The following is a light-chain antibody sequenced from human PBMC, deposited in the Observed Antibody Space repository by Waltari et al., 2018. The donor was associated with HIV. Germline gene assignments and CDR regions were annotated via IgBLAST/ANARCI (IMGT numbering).Light chain of an antibody. J-gene: IGLJ3*02. CDR1: SSNIGSNL. CDR3: AAWDDSLNGM. CDR2: SND. Sequence: QSVLTQQPSVSGTPGQNVTIHCSGSSSNIGSNLVNWYQQLPGAAPKLLIYSNDQRPSGVPDRFSGSKSGTSASLAISGLQSADEADYYCAAWDDSLNGMFGGGTRLTVL. V-gene: IGLV1-44*01.